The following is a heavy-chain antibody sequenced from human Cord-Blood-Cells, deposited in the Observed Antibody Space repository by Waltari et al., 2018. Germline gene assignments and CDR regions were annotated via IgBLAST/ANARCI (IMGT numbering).Heavy chain of an antibody. Sequence: EVQLVESGGGLIQPGGYLRLYCAASGFTGRRNYMSWVRQAPGKGLEWVSVIYSGGSTYYADSVKGRFTISRDNSNNTLYLQMNSLRAEDTAVYYCARGIVVVMDVWGQGTTVTVSS. CDR3: ARGIVVVMDV. CDR1: GFTGRRNY. D-gene: IGHD3-22*01. V-gene: IGHV3-53*01. CDR2: IYSGGST. J-gene: IGHJ6*02.